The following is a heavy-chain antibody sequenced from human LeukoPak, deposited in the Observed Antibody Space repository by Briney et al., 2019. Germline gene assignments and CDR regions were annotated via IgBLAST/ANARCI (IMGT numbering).Heavy chain of an antibody. CDR3: ARGPPNWGYDY. V-gene: IGHV1-8*01. CDR1: GYTFTSYD. CDR2: MSPNSGNT. D-gene: IGHD7-27*01. J-gene: IGHJ4*02. Sequence: GASVKVSSKASGYTFTSYDINWVRQATGQGLEWMGWMSPNSGNTGYAQKFQGRVTMTRSTSMSTAYMELSSLRSEDTAVYYCARGPPNWGYDYWGQGTLVTVSS.